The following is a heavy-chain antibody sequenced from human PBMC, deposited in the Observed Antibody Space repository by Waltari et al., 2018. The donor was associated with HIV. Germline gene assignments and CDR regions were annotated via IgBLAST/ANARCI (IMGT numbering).Heavy chain of an antibody. CDR2: ISGSCGST. D-gene: IGHD3-3*01. CDR1: GFSFRSFA. Sequence: EVQLLVSGGGLVQPGGSLRLSCGASGFSFRSFAISWVRRAPGKGLELVSAISGSCGSTHYADSVKGRFTISRDNSKTTLYLQMNSLRAEDTAVYYCAGFLEWSTPLNYFDYWGQGTLVTVSS. V-gene: IGHV3-23*01. J-gene: IGHJ4*02. CDR3: AGFLEWSTPLNYFDY.